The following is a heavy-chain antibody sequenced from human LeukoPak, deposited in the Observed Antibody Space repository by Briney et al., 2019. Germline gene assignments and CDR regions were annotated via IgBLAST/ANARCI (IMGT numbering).Heavy chain of an antibody. D-gene: IGHD3-3*01. Sequence: SETLSLTCTVSGGSISSGDYYWSWIRQPPGKGLEWIGYIYYSGSTYYNPSLKSRVTISVDTSKNQFSLKLSSVTAADTAVHYCARGPALRFLEWLFNFDYWGQGTLVTVSS. V-gene: IGHV4-30-4*01. CDR1: GGSISSGDYY. CDR2: IYYSGST. J-gene: IGHJ4*02. CDR3: ARGPALRFLEWLFNFDY.